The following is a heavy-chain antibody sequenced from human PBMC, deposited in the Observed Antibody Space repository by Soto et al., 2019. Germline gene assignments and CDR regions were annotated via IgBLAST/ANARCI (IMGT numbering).Heavy chain of an antibody. Sequence: EVQLLESGGGLVQPGGSLRLSCAAFGFTFSSYSMSWVRQAPGKGLEWVSGFSTGGDGGTTYYIDSVKSRFTISRDNSKNMLFLQMNSLRGEHTAIYYCAKKVNSGPGSQYFDFWGQGTLVTVSS. J-gene: IGHJ4*02. CDR1: GFTFSSYS. CDR2: TGGDGGTT. CDR3: AKKVNSGPGSQYFDF. V-gene: IGHV3-23*01. D-gene: IGHD3-10*01.